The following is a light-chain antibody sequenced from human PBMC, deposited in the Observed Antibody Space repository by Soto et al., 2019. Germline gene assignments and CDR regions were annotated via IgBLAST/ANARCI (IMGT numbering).Light chain of an antibody. J-gene: IGLJ2*01. CDR2: EGS. CDR1: SSDVGSYNL. CDR3: CSYAGSVV. V-gene: IGLV2-23*01. Sequence: QSALTQPASVSGSPGQSITISCTGTSSDVGSYNLGSWYQQHPGKAPKLMIYEGSKRPSGVSNRFSGSKSGNTASLTISGLQAEDEADYYCCSYAGSVVFGGGTKVTVL.